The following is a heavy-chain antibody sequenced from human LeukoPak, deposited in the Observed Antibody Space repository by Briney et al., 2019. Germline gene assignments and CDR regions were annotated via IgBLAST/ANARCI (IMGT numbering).Heavy chain of an antibody. CDR1: GGSFSGYY. V-gene: IGHV4-34*01. CDR3: ARVRRGEFSRIAAAGVFDY. Sequence: PPETLSLTCAVYGGSFSGYYWSWIRQPPGKGLEWIGEINHSGSTNYNPSLKSRVTISVDTSKNQFSLKLSSVTAADTAVYYCARVRRGEFSRIAAAGVFDYWGQGTLVTVSS. D-gene: IGHD6-13*01. CDR2: INHSGST. J-gene: IGHJ4*02.